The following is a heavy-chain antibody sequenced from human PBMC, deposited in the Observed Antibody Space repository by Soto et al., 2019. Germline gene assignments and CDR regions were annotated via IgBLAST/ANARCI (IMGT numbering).Heavy chain of an antibody. CDR3: ARWDHDYGYLDV. CDR1: GDSVSSNRGA. J-gene: IGHJ6*02. V-gene: IGHV6-1*01. CDR2: TYYRSKWYN. D-gene: IGHD4-17*01. Sequence: QVQLQQSGPGLVKPSQTLSLTCDISGDSVSSNRGAWTWIRQSPSRGLEWLGRTYYRSKWYNEYGLSVKSRITINADTCKNQFSLQLNSVTPEDAAVYYCARWDHDYGYLDVWGLGTTVTVS.